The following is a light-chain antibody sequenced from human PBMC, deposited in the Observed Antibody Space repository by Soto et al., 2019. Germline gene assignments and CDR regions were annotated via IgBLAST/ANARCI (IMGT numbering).Light chain of an antibody. CDR1: HTVANF. J-gene: IGKJ4*01. Sequence: DTVLIQSPATLSLSPGDRATLSCRASHTVANFLAWYQKKAGQAPRLLIYDVSNRATGIPARFSGSGSGTDFTLTISSLEPDDFAVYYCQQRSNWRPTFGGGTNVEIK. V-gene: IGKV3-11*01. CDR2: DVS. CDR3: QQRSNWRPT.